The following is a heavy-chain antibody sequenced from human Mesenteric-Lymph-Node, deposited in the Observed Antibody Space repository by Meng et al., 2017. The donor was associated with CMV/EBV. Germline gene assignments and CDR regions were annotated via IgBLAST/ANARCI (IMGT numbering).Heavy chain of an antibody. V-gene: IGHV3-23*01. Sequence: GESLKISCAVSGFTFSNYAMHWVRQAPGKGLEWVSAIGDTGATTKYADSVKGRFTISRDNSENTLYLQMNSLRAEDTAVYYCAKRRIAAAGDFQDWGQGTLVTVSS. CDR1: GFTFSNYA. CDR3: AKRRIAAAGDFQD. D-gene: IGHD6-13*01. CDR2: IGDTGATT. J-gene: IGHJ1*01.